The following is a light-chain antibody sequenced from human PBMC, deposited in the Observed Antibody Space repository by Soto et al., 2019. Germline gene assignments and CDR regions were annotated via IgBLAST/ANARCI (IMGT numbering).Light chain of an antibody. V-gene: IGKV1-5*01. CDR1: QSISSW. CDR2: DAS. CDR3: QQFQSFSRT. J-gene: IGKJ1*01. Sequence: DIQMAQSPSSLSASVGDRVTITCRASQSISSWLAWYQQKPGKAPNLLIYDASSLQSGVPSRFSGRGSGTEFTLTISSLQPDDFATYYCQQFQSFSRTFGQGTKVDIK.